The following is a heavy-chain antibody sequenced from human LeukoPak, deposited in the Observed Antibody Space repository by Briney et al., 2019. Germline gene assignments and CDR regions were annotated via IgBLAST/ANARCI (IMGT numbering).Heavy chain of an antibody. D-gene: IGHD6-19*01. CDR2: INHSGST. Sequence: SETLSLTCAVYGGSFSGYYWSWIRQPPGKGLEWIGEINHSGSTNYNPSLKSRVTISVDTSKNQFSLKLSSVTAADTAVYYCAGFVPPRPGYSSGQLDYWGQGTLVTVSS. CDR3: AGFVPPRPGYSSGQLDY. V-gene: IGHV4-34*01. J-gene: IGHJ4*02. CDR1: GGSFSGYY.